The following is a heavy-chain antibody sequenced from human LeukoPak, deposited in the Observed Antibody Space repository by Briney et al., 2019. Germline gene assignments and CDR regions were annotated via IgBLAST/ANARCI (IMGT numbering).Heavy chain of an antibody. V-gene: IGHV4-59*01. CDR2: VFYKGST. CDR1: GGSISSYH. CDR3: ARGNNYYFYYMDV. Sequence: SETLSLTCSVSGGSISSYHWSWIRQSPGKGLEWIGYVFYKGSTNYNPSLKSRVSISVDTAKNQFSLRLSSVTAADTAVYYCARGNNYYFYYMDVWGKGATVTVSS. J-gene: IGHJ6*03.